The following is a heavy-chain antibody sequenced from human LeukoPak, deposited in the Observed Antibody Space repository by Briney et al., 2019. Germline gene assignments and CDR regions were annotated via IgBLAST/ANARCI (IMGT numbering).Heavy chain of an antibody. J-gene: IGHJ4*02. CDR1: RFTFRSYA. V-gene: IGHV3-30*04. D-gene: IGHD6-25*01. Sequence: GGSLTLYSAASRFTFRSYAIHWVAQAQGQGLEGVTIIRSDRSYKNYADSVKGRFTISRDNSKNTLYLQMNSLRADDTSVYYCARMYRGSGWGSPIDYWGQGTLVTVSS. CDR3: ARMYRGSGWGSPIDY. CDR2: IRSDRSYK.